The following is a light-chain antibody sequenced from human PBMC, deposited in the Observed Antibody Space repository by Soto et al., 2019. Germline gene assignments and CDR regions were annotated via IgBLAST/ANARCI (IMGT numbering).Light chain of an antibody. CDR3: QSYDSRLRNVV. V-gene: IGLV1-40*01. J-gene: IGLJ2*01. Sequence: QPVLTQPPSVSGAPGQRVTISCTGSGSNIGAGYDVHWYQQLPGTAPKLLISRNTNRPSGVPDRFSGSKSGTSASLAITGLQAEDEADYYCQSYDSRLRNVVFGGGTKLTVL. CDR2: RNT. CDR1: GSNIGAGYD.